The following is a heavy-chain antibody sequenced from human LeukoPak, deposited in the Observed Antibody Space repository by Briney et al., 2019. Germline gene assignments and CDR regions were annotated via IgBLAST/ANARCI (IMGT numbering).Heavy chain of an antibody. CDR1: GFTFDDYA. CDR2: ISWNSGSI. J-gene: IGHJ3*02. CDR3: AKDTAAAGTSGAFDI. Sequence: GRSLRLSCAASGFTFDDYAMHWVRQAPGKGLEWVSGISWNSGSIGYADSVKGRFTISRDNAKNSLYLQMNSLRAEDTALYYCAKDTAAAGTSGAFDIWGQGTMVTVSS. D-gene: IGHD6-13*01. V-gene: IGHV3-9*01.